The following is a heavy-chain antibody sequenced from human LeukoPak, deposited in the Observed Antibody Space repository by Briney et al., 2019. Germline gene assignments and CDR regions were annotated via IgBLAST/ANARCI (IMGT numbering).Heavy chain of an antibody. J-gene: IGHJ5*02. D-gene: IGHD4-17*01. Sequence: SETLSLTCTVSGYSISSGYYWGWIRQPPGKGLEWIGSIYHSGRTYYNPSLKSRVTISVDTSKNQFSLKLSSVTAADTALYYCASSGYGDPYLWNWFDPWGQGTLVTVSS. CDR1: GYSISSGYY. V-gene: IGHV4-38-2*02. CDR2: IYHSGRT. CDR3: ASSGYGDPYLWNWFDP.